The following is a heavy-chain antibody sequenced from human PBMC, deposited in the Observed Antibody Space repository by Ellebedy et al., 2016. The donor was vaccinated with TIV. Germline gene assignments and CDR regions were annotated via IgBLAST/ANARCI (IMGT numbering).Heavy chain of an antibody. J-gene: IGHJ6*02. V-gene: IGHV1-69*04. D-gene: IGHD6-6*01. CDR3: ARAPYSSSGYYYYGMDV. CDR2: IIPILGIA. Sequence: AASVKVSCKASGGTFSSYAISWVRQAPGQGLEWMGRIIPILGIANYAQKFQGRVTITADKSTSTAYMELSSLRSEDTAVYYCARAPYSSSGYYYYGMDVWGQGTTVTVSS. CDR1: GGTFSSYA.